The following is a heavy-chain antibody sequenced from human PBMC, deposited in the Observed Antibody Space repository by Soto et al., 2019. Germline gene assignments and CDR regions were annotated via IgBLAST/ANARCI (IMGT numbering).Heavy chain of an antibody. CDR3: ARPRVTKAFDV. D-gene: IGHD2-21*02. J-gene: IGHJ3*01. CDR1: GGSLSGYY. Sequence: SETLSLTCAVFGGSLSGYYWAWIRQTPGKGLEWIGEINHSKSPNYNPSLKNRETISIDTSKNQVSLHLCSVTAADTAVYYCARPRVTKAFDVWGQGTLVT. CDR2: INHSKSP. V-gene: IGHV4-34*01.